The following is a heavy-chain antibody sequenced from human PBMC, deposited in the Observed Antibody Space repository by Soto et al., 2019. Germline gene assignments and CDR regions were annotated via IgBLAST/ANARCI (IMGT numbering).Heavy chain of an antibody. D-gene: IGHD2-15*01. CDR1: GFTFSSYA. CDR3: AKFAVYCSGGSCSIDY. J-gene: IGHJ4*02. Sequence: XGSLGLSCAASGFTFSSYAMGWVRQAPGKGLEWVSAISGSGGSTYYADSVKGRFTISRDNSKNTLYLQMNSLRAEDTAVYYCAKFAVYCSGGSCSIDYWGQGTLVTVSS. V-gene: IGHV3-23*01. CDR2: ISGSGGST.